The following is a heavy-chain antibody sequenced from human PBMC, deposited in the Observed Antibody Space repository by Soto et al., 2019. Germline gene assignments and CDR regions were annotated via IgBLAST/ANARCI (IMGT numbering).Heavy chain of an antibody. CDR2: ISGGGSST. CDR3: XXXXPFYFDS. V-gene: IGHV3-23*01. Sequence: EVQLLESGGGLVQPGGSLRLSCAASGFTFSSYAMSWVRQAPGKGLEWVSVISGGGSSTYYADSVKGRFTISRDSSKXXXXXXXXXXXXXXXXXXXXXXXXPFYFDSWGQGTLVTVSS. J-gene: IGHJ4*02. CDR1: GFTFSSYA.